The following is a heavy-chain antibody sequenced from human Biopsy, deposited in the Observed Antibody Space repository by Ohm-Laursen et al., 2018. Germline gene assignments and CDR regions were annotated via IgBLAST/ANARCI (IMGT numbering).Heavy chain of an antibody. D-gene: IGHD3-16*01. CDR1: GGSFSGYY. CDR3: ARAVDYYDPYHYYALDV. V-gene: IGHV4-34*01. CDR2: INHRGST. Sequence: TLSLTWAVYGGSFSGYYWSWIRQPPGQGLEWIGEINHRGSTNCNPSLKSRFTISVDTSKNQFPLKLRSVTAADTAVYYCARAVDYYDPYHYYALDVWGQGTTVTVSS. J-gene: IGHJ6*02.